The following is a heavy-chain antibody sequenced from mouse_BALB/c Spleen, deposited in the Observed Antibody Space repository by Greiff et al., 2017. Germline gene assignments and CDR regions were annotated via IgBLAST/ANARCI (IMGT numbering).Heavy chain of an antibody. V-gene: IGHV14-1*02. D-gene: IGHD2-4*01. CDR3: ARPIYYDYDRRNLAY. J-gene: IGHJ3*01. CDR1: GFNIKDYY. Sequence: EVQLQQSGAELVRPGALVKLSCKASGFNIKDYYMHWVKQRPEQGLEWIGWIDPENGNTIYDPKFQGKASITADTSSNTAYLQLSSLTSEDTAVYYCARPIYYDYDRRNLAYWGQGTLVTVSA. CDR2: IDPENGNT.